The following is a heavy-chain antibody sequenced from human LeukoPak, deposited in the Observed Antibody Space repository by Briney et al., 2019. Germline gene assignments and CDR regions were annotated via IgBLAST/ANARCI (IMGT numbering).Heavy chain of an antibody. Sequence: SETLSLTCAVSGGSISSGGYSWSWIQQPPGKGLEWIGYIYHSGSTYYSPSLKSRVTISVDRSKNQLSLKLSSVTAADTAVYYCARGVYYFDYWGQGTLVTVSA. J-gene: IGHJ4*02. CDR3: ARGVYYFDY. CDR2: IYHSGST. V-gene: IGHV4-30-2*01. CDR1: GGSISSGGYS. D-gene: IGHD3-10*01.